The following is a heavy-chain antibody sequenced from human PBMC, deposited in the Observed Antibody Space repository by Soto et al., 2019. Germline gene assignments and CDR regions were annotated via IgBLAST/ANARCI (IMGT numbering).Heavy chain of an antibody. J-gene: IGHJ3*02. CDR1: GYTFTSYA. V-gene: IGHV1-3*01. CDR2: INAGNGNT. D-gene: IGHD6-19*01. CDR3: ARDGIGYSSGWYPAFDI. Sequence: ASVKVSCKASGYTFTSYAMHWVRQAPGQRLEWMGWINAGNGNTKYSQKFQGRVTITRDTSASTAYMELSSLRSEDTAVYYCARDGIGYSSGWYPAFDIWGQGTMVTVSS.